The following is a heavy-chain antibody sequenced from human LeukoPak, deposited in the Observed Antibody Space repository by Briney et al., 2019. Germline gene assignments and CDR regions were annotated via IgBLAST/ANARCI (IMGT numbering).Heavy chain of an antibody. Sequence: GGSLRLSSTASGFTFSSYGMHWVRQAPGKGLEWVAVIWYDGSNKYYADSVKGRFTISRDNSKNTLYLQMNSLRAEDTAVYYCAKVGTTHYYMDVWGKGTTVTVSS. CDR3: AKVGTTHYYMDV. V-gene: IGHV3-33*06. CDR2: IWYDGSNK. J-gene: IGHJ6*03. D-gene: IGHD2/OR15-2a*01. CDR1: GFTFSSYG.